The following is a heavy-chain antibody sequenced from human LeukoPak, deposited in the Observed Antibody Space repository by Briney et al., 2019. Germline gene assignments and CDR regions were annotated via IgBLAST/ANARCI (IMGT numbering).Heavy chain of an antibody. Sequence: SVKVSCKASGFTFTSSAMQWVRQARGQRLEWIGWIVVGSGNTNYAQEFQERVTITRDMSTSTAYMELSSLRSEDTAVYYCAAGYGSGYFLYFDYWGQGTLVTVSS. D-gene: IGHD3-22*01. J-gene: IGHJ4*02. V-gene: IGHV1-58*02. CDR1: GFTFTSSA. CDR3: AAGYGSGYFLYFDY. CDR2: IVVGSGNT.